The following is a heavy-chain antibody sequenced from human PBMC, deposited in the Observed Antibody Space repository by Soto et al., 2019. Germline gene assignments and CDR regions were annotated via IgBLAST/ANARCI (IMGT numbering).Heavy chain of an antibody. CDR3: ARDHCSSTSCYTAVDY. CDR2: ISAYNGNT. CDR1: GGTFSSYA. V-gene: IGHV1-18*01. D-gene: IGHD2-2*02. Sequence: QVQLVQSGAEVKKPGSSVKVSCKASGGTFSSYAISWVRQAPGQGLEWMGWISAYNGNTNYAQKLQGRVTMTTDTSTSTAYMELRSLRSDDTAVYYCARDHCSSTSCYTAVDYWGQGTLVTVSS. J-gene: IGHJ4*02.